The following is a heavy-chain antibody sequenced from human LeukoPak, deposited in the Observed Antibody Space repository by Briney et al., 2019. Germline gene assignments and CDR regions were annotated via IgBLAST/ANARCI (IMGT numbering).Heavy chain of an antibody. Sequence: EASVKVSCKASGYTFTSYDINWVRQATGQGLEWMGWMNPNSGNTGYAQKFQGRVTMTRNTSISTAYMELSSLRSEDTAVYYCARGRLGYCSSTSCYSVGFDPWGQGTLVTVSS. CDR3: ARGRLGYCSSTSCYSVGFDP. J-gene: IGHJ5*02. CDR1: GYTFTSYD. D-gene: IGHD2-2*02. V-gene: IGHV1-8*01. CDR2: MNPNSGNT.